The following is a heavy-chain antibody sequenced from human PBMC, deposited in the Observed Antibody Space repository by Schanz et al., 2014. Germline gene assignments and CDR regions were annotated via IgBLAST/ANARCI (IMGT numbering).Heavy chain of an antibody. CDR1: GYTFRHYG. J-gene: IGHJ5*02. CDR2: IIPNLGSA. V-gene: IGHV1-69*04. D-gene: IGHD3-3*01. Sequence: QVQLVQSGGEVKKPGASVKVSCKASGYTFRHYGISWLRQAPGQGLEWMGRIIPNLGSANYAQKFQGRVTITADKSTSTVYMELSSLRSEDTAIYYCARGNTIFGVVILGWLDPWGQGTLVTVSS. CDR3: ARGNTIFGVVILGWLDP.